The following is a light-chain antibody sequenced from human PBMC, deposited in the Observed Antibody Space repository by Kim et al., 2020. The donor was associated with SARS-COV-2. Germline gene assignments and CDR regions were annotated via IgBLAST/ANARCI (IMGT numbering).Light chain of an antibody. V-gene: IGLV1-47*02. CDR2: SNN. CDR3: AAWDDSLSGWV. J-gene: IGLJ3*02. CDR1: SYNIGSTY. Sequence: GLCVTISVSGRSYNIGSTYVYWYQQLPGTAPKLLIYSNNQRPSGVPDRFSGCKSGTSASLAISGLRSEVEADYYCAAWDDSLSGWVFGGGTQLTVL.